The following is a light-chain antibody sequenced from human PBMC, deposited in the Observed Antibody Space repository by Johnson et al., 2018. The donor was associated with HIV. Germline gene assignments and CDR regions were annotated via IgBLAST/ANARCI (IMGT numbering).Light chain of an antibody. J-gene: IGLJ1*01. Sequence: QSVLTQPPSVSAAPGQKVTISCSGSSSNIGNNYVSWYQQLPGTAPKLLIYENNKRPSGIPDRFSGSKSGTSATLGITGLQTGDEADYYCGTWDGSLGAVGSVFGTGTKVSVL. CDR2: ENN. V-gene: IGLV1-51*02. CDR1: SSNIGNNY. CDR3: GTWDGSLGAVGSV.